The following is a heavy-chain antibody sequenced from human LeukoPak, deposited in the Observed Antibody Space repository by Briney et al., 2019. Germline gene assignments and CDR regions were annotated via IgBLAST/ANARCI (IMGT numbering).Heavy chain of an antibody. Sequence: PSETLSLTCTVSGYSISSGYYWGWIRQPPGKGLEWIGSIYHSGSTYYNPSLKSRVTISVDTSKNQFSLKLSSVTAADTAVYYCARVSYDYVWGSYRQIPPSPFDYWGQGTLVTVSS. CDR3: ARVSYDYVWGSYRQIPPSPFDY. CDR2: IYHSGST. CDR1: GYSISSGYY. J-gene: IGHJ4*02. D-gene: IGHD3-16*02. V-gene: IGHV4-38-2*02.